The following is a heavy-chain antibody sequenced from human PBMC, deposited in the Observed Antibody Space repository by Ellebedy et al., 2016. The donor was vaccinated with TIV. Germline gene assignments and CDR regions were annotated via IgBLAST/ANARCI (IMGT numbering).Heavy chain of an antibody. Sequence: ASVKVSCKASGDTLTKYYMHWVRQAPGQGLEWMGIINPSGGSTRYAQKLQGRVTMTRNTSISTAYMELSSLRSEDTAVYYCARGGWLRFGSIRYLNYWGQGTLVTVSS. V-gene: IGHV1-46*04. D-gene: IGHD5-12*01. CDR3: ARGGWLRFGSIRYLNY. J-gene: IGHJ4*02. CDR1: GDTLTKYY. CDR2: INPSGGST.